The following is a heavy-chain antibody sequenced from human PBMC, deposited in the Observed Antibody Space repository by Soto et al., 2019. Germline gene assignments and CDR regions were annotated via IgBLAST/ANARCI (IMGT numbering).Heavy chain of an antibody. CDR1: GGSISSGLYY. CDR3: ARVRGYDFWSGYYNGDY. V-gene: IGHV4-31*03. J-gene: IGHJ4*02. Sequence: KPSETLSLTCTVSGGSISSGLYYWSWIRQHPGKGLEWIGYIYYSGSTYYNPSLKSRVTISVDTSKNQFSLKLSSVTAADTAVYYCARVRGYDFWSGYYNGDYWGQGTQVTVSS. D-gene: IGHD3-3*01. CDR2: IYYSGST.